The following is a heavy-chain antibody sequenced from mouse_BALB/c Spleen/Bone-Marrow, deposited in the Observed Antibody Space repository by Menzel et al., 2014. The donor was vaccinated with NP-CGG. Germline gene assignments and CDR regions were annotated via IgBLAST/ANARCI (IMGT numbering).Heavy chain of an antibody. Sequence: QVQLQQSGPQLFRPGASVKISCKASGYSFTSYWMHWVKQRPGQGLEWIGMIDPSDSETRLNQKFKDKATLTVDKSSSTAYMQLSSPTSEDSAVYYCASPSDGNPFAYWGQGTLVTVSA. CDR3: ASPSDGNPFAY. V-gene: IGHV1S127*01. J-gene: IGHJ3*01. CDR1: GYSFTSYW. CDR2: IDPSDSET. D-gene: IGHD2-1*01.